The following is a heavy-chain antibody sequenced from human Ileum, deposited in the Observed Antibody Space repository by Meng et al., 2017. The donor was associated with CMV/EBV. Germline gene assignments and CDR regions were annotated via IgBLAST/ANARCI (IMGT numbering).Heavy chain of an antibody. V-gene: IGHV3-21*01. CDR2: ISSSSSYI. Sequence: GESLRLSCAASGFTFSSYSMNWVRQAPGKGLEWVSSISSSSSYIYYADSVKGRFTISRDNAKNSLYLQMNSLRAEDTAVYYCARDQNYYDSSGYYEFDYWGQGTLVTVSS. CDR1: GFTFSSYS. J-gene: IGHJ4*02. D-gene: IGHD3-22*01. CDR3: ARDQNYYDSSGYYEFDY.